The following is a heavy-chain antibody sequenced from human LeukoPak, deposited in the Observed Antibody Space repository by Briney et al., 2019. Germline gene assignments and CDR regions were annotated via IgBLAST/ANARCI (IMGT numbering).Heavy chain of an antibody. Sequence: GGSLRLSWAAAGFTFSSYSINVVRLAPGKGLEWIATMTVTNKIYYADSVKGRFTISRDNAENSAYLQMNSLRDEDTAVYSCARAQTLFWEFDGFDIWGRGTKVTVSS. CDR1: GFTFSSYS. CDR3: ARAQTLFWEFDGFDI. CDR2: MTVTNKI. D-gene: IGHD3-3*01. V-gene: IGHV3-69-1*01. J-gene: IGHJ3*02.